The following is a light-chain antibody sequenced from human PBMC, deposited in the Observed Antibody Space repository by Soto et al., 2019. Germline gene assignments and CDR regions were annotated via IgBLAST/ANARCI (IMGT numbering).Light chain of an antibody. J-gene: IGKJ3*01. V-gene: IGKV3-15*01. Sequence: EIVMTQSPATLSVSPGERATLSCRASQSVSSNLAWYQQKPGQAPRLLIYGASTRATGIPARFSGSGSGTELTLTISSLQSEDFAVYYCQQYNNWHPFFGPGTKVDIK. CDR1: QSVSSN. CDR2: GAS. CDR3: QQYNNWHPF.